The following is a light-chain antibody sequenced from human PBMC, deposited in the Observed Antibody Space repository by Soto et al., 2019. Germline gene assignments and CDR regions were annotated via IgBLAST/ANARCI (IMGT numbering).Light chain of an antibody. Sequence: ETVMTQSPATLSVSPGERATLSCRASQSVSSNLAWYQQKPGQAPRLLIYGASTRATGIPARFSGSGSGTEFTLTISSLQSEDFAVYYCQQHNNWPPLTFGGGTKVEIK. J-gene: IGKJ4*01. CDR2: GAS. CDR1: QSVSSN. V-gene: IGKV3-15*01. CDR3: QQHNNWPPLT.